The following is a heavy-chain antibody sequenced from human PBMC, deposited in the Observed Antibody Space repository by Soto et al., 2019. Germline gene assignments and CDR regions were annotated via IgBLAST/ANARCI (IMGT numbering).Heavy chain of an antibody. CDR2: MNPNSGNT. V-gene: IGHV1-8*01. CDR1: GYTFTSCD. J-gene: IGHJ3*02. Sequence: ASVKVSCKASGYTFTSCDINWVRQATGQGLEWMGWMNPNSGNTGYAQKFQGRVTMTRNTSISTAYMGLSSLRSEDTAVYYCARPIAVAGSDAFDIWGQGTMVTVSS. CDR3: ARPIAVAGSDAFDI. D-gene: IGHD6-19*01.